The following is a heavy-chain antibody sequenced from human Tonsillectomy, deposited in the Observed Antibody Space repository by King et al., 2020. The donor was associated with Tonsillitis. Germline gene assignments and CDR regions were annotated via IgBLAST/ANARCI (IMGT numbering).Heavy chain of an antibody. V-gene: IGHV3-15*01. D-gene: IGHD3-10*01. CDR3: TTQSIGELYAVFDY. J-gene: IGHJ4*02. CDR1: GFIFSNAW. CDR2: IKSKIDGGTT. Sequence: VQLVESGGGLVKPGGSLRLSCVASGFIFSNAWMTWVRQAPGKGLEWVGRIKSKIDGGTTAYAAPVKGRFAISRDDSKKTLYLQMNSLKTEDTAVYYFTTQSIGELYAVFDYWGQGTLVTVSS.